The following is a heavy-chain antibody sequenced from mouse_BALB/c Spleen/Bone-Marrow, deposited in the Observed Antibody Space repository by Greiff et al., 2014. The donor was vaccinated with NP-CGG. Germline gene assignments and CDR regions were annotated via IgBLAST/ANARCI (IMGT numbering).Heavy chain of an antibody. CDR1: GFTFSDYG. D-gene: IGHD2-1*01. Sequence: EVQLVESGGALVQPGGSRKLSCAASGFTFSDYGMAWVRQAPGKGPEWVAFISNLAYSIYYTDTVTGRFTISRENAKNTLYLEMSSLRSEDTAMYYCARETTRGAMGYWGQGTSVTVSS. CDR3: ARETTRGAMGY. J-gene: IGHJ4*01. V-gene: IGHV5-15*02. CDR2: ISNLAYSI.